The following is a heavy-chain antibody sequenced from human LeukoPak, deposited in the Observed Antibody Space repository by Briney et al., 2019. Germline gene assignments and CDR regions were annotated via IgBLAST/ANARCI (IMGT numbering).Heavy chain of an antibody. V-gene: IGHV3-33*01. D-gene: IGHD2-2*03. CDR2: IWYDGSNK. J-gene: IGHJ6*02. Sequence: GGSLRLSCAASGFTFSSYGMHWVRQAPGKGLEWVAVIWYDGSNKYYADSVKGRLTISRDNSKNTLYLQMNSLRAEDTALYYCARDWIPYYDYGMDVWGQGTTVTVSS. CDR1: GFTFSSYG. CDR3: ARDWIPYYDYGMDV.